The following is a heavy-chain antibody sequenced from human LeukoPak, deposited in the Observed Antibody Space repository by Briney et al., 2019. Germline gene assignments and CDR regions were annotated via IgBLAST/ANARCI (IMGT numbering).Heavy chain of an antibody. J-gene: IGHJ3*02. D-gene: IGHD2-15*01. CDR2: ISLRGRT. CDR3: STGSNGGSWTNAFDI. Sequence: SETLSLTCGVSGGSITTTNFWSWVRQPPGGGLEWIGEISLRGRTQYNPSLKSRVNISIDESKNHLYLSLASVTAADTAVYYCSTGSNGGSWTNAFDIWGQGTMVTVSS. CDR1: GGSITTTNF. V-gene: IGHV4-4*02.